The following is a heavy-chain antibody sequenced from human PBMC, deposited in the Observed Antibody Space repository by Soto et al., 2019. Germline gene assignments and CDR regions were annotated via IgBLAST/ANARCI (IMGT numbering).Heavy chain of an antibody. V-gene: IGHV4-34*01. CDR1: GGSFSCYY. J-gene: IGHJ4*02. CDR2: INHSGST. Sequence: SETLSLTCAVYGGSFSCYYLSWIRQPPGKGLEWIGEINHSGSTNYNPSLKSRVTISVDTSKNQFSLKLSSVTAADTAVYYCAXGRLVFLFTPARYYFDYWGQGTLVTVSS. CDR3: AXGRLVFLFTPARYYFDY. D-gene: IGHD2-15*01.